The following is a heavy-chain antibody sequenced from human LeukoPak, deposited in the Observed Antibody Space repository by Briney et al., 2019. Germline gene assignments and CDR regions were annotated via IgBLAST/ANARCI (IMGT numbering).Heavy chain of an antibody. CDR3: ARSSSTNPYYYYYYRDV. V-gene: IGHV1-18*04. CDR1: GGPYSSYA. CDR2: ISAYNGNT. D-gene: IGHD6-13*01. Sequence: ASVKVSCKSSGGPYSSYAISWVRQAPGQGLECVGWISAYNGNTNYAQKLQGRVTMTTDTSTSTAYIELSSLRSDDTAVYYCARSSSTNPYYYYYYRDVWGKGTTVTVSS. J-gene: IGHJ6*03.